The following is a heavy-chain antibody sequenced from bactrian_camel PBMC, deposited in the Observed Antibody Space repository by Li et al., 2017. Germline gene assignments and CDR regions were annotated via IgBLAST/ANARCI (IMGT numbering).Heavy chain of an antibody. CDR3: AAEGHSPDPEADFGY. Sequence: HVQLVESGGGLVQHGGSLRLSCATSEFTFRNFWLYWVRQAPGKGLGWVSLINLDGGATYSADSVKGRFTITRDNAKNTVYLQMNSLKPEDTAVYYCAAEGHSPDPEADFGYWGQGTQVTVS. J-gene: IGHJ6*01. CDR1: EFTFRNFW. V-gene: IGHV3S1*01. CDR2: INLDGGAT. D-gene: IGHD4*01.